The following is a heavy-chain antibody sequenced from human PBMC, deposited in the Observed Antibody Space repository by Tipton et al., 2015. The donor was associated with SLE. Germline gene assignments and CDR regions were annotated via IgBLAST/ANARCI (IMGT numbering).Heavy chain of an antibody. CDR2: ISSSSSYI. CDR3: ARERSSGWSGEVFDC. V-gene: IGHV3-21*01. J-gene: IGHJ4*02. Sequence: SLRLSCAASGFTFSTYSMNWVRQAPGKGLEWVSSISSSSSYIYYADSVKGRFTISRDNAKNSLYLQMNSLRAEDTAVYYCARERSSGWSGEVFDCWGQGTLLTVSS. D-gene: IGHD6-19*01. CDR1: GFTFSTYS.